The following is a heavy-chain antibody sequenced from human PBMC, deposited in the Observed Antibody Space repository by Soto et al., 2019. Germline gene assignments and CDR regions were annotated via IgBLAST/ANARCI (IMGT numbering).Heavy chain of an antibody. D-gene: IGHD3-22*01. CDR1: GYTFTGYY. CDR3: ARESLYYYDSSVYPQADAFDI. J-gene: IGHJ3*02. CDR2: INPNSGGT. Sequence: ASVKVSCKASGYTFTGYYMHWVRQAPGQGLEWMGWINPNSGGTNYAQKFQGWVTMTRDTSISTAYMELSRLRSDDTAVYYCARESLYYYDSSVYPQADAFDIWGQGTMDTVSS. V-gene: IGHV1-2*04.